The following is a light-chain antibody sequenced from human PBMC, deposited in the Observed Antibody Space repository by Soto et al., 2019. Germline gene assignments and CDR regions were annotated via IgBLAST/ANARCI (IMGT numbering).Light chain of an antibody. CDR3: SSYTSRSTLVV. V-gene: IGLV2-14*01. CDR2: DVS. J-gene: IGLJ2*01. CDR1: SSDVGGYNY. Sequence: QSALTQPASVSGSPGQSITISCTGTSSDVGGYNYVSWYQQHPGKAPKLMIYDVSNRPSGVSNRFSGSKSGNTASLTISGAQAEDEADYYCSSYTSRSTLVVFGGGTKLTVL.